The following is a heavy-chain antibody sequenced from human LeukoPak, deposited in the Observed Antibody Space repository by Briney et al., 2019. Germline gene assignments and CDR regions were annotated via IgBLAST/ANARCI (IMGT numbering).Heavy chain of an antibody. Sequence: GESLKISCKGSGYSFTSYWIGWVRQMPGKGLEWMGIIYPGDSDTRYSPSFQGQVTISADKSISTAYLQWSSLKASDTAMYYCARRRFEELIPGDFDYWGQGTLVTVSS. J-gene: IGHJ4*02. D-gene: IGHD3-10*01. CDR1: GYSFTSYW. CDR3: ARRRFEELIPGDFDY. V-gene: IGHV5-51*01. CDR2: IYPGDSDT.